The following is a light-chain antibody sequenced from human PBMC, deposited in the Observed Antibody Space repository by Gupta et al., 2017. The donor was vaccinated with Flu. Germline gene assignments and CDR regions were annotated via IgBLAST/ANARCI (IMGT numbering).Light chain of an antibody. V-gene: IGKV3-11*01. J-gene: IGKJ4*01. CDR3: QQRSNWPLT. CDR2: DAS. CDR1: QNINNF. Sequence: EIVLTQSPATLSLSPGERVTLSCRSSQNINNFLAWYQQRPGQVPRLLISDASNRTTGIPARFSGSGSGTDFTLTINSLQPEDVAVYYCQQRSNWPLTFGGGTKVEIK.